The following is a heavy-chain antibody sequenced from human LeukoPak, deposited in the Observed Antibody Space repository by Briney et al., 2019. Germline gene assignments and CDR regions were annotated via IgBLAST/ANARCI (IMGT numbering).Heavy chain of an antibody. J-gene: IGHJ6*03. Sequence: GGSLRLSCAASGFTFSSYSMNWVRQAPGKGLEWVSSISSSSSYIYYADSVKGRFTISRDNAKNSLYLQMNSLRAEDTAVYYCARATPPSYSGYGYGDYYYYYYMDVWGKGTTVTVSS. CDR1: GFTFSSYS. CDR2: ISSSSSYI. CDR3: ARATPPSYSGYGYGDYYYYYYMDV. D-gene: IGHD5-12*01. V-gene: IGHV3-21*01.